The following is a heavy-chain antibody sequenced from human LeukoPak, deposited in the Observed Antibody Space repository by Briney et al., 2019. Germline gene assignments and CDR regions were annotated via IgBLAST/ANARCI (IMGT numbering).Heavy chain of an antibody. J-gene: IGHJ5*02. V-gene: IGHV1-18*01. D-gene: IGHD6-19*01. CDR1: GYTFTSYG. CDR2: ISAYNGNT. CDR3: ARVIAVAGVPNWFDP. Sequence: GASVKVSCKAPGYTFTSYGISWVRQAPGQGLEWMGWISAYNGNTNYAQKLQGRVTMTTDTSTSTAYMELRSLRSDDTAVYYCARVIAVAGVPNWFDPWGQGTLVTVSS.